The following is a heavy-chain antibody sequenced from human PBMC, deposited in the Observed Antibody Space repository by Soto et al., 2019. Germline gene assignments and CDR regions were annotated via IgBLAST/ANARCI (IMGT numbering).Heavy chain of an antibody. Sequence: EVQLVESGGGLVQPGGSQRLSCAASGFTFSNYWMHWVRQAPGKGLVWVSRIKTDGSFTTYAVSVNSRFTICRDNAKNTLYLQMSSLRAEDTAVYYCGRGDSSGFIGSWGQGTLVTVSS. V-gene: IGHV3-74*01. CDR2: IKTDGSFT. CDR3: GRGDSSGFIGS. J-gene: IGHJ4*02. CDR1: GFTFSNYW. D-gene: IGHD2-21*02.